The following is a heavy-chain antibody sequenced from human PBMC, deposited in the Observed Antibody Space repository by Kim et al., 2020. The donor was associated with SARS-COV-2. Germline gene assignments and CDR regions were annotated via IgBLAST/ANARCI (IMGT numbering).Heavy chain of an antibody. CDR1: GFTFSSYS. CDR3: ARGPYDSSGYYPRGMDV. CDR2: ISSSSSYT. Sequence: GGSLRLSCAASGFTFSSYSMNWVRQAPGKGLEWVSSISSSSSYTYYADSVKGRFTISRDNAKNSLYLQMNSLRAEDTAVYYCARGPYDSSGYYPRGMDVWGQGTTVTVSS. J-gene: IGHJ6*02. V-gene: IGHV3-21*01. D-gene: IGHD3-22*01.